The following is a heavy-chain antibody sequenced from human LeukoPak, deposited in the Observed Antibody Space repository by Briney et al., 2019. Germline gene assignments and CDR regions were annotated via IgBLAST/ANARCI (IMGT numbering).Heavy chain of an antibody. CDR3: ARPGYCSSTSCYYYYYGMDV. J-gene: IGHJ6*04. CDR2: ISSSSSYI. CDR1: GFTFSSYS. V-gene: IGHV3-21*01. D-gene: IGHD2-2*01. Sequence: KAGGSLRLSCAASGFTFSSYSMNWVRQAPGKGLEWVSSISSSSSYIYYAASVKGRFTISRDNAKNSLYLQMNSLRAEDTAVYYCARPGYCSSTSCYYYYYGMDVWGKGTTVTVSS.